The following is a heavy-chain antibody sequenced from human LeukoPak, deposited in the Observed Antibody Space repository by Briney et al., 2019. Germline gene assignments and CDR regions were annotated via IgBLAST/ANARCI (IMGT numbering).Heavy chain of an antibody. J-gene: IGHJ3*02. CDR3: ARDDTHYGSSGSFYDAFDI. Sequence: KTGGSLRLSCVASGFTFSSYSMNWVRQAPGKGLQWVSSISSSSSYIYYADSVKGRFTISRDNAKNSLYLQMNSLRAEDTAVYYCARDDTHYGSSGSFYDAFDIWGQGTMVTVSS. V-gene: IGHV3-21*01. D-gene: IGHD3-22*01. CDR1: GFTFSSYS. CDR2: ISSSSSYI.